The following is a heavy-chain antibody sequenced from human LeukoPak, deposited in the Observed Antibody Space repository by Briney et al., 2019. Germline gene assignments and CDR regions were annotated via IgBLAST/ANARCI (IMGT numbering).Heavy chain of an antibody. CDR2: ISRSGTET. Sequence: TGGSLRLSCAGAGFTFSNYGMSWVRQAPGKGLEWVSVISRSGTETYHADSVRGRFTISRDNAKNTLYLQMNSLRAEDTAVYYCARKLWHRNDCWGQGTLVTVSS. CDR1: GFTFSNYG. D-gene: IGHD3-16*01. V-gene: IGHV3-23*01. J-gene: IGHJ4*02. CDR3: ARKLWHRNDC.